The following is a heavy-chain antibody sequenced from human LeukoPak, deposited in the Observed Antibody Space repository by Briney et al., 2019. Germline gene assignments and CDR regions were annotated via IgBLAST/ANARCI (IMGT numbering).Heavy chain of an antibody. Sequence: GASVKVSCKASRGTFSSYAISWVRQAPGQGLEWMGGIIPIFGTANYAQKFQGRVTITTDESTSTAYMELSSLRSEDTAVYYCARPIVGATLDAFDIWGQGTMVTVSS. CDR2: IIPIFGTA. CDR1: RGTFSSYA. D-gene: IGHD1-26*01. V-gene: IGHV1-69*05. CDR3: ARPIVGATLDAFDI. J-gene: IGHJ3*02.